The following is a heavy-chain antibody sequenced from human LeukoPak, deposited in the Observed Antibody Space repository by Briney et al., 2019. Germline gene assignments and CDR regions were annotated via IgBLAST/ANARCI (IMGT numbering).Heavy chain of an antibody. Sequence: GGSLRLSCAASGFTFDDYAMHWVRQAPGKGLEWVSGISDSGGRTYYTESVKGRFTISRDNSKNTLYLQMNSLRGEDTAVYYCAKEPYYYDSSGLSWGQGTLVTVSS. CDR3: AKEPYYYDSSGLS. D-gene: IGHD3-22*01. CDR2: ISDSGGRT. V-gene: IGHV3-23*01. CDR1: GFTFDDYA. J-gene: IGHJ5*02.